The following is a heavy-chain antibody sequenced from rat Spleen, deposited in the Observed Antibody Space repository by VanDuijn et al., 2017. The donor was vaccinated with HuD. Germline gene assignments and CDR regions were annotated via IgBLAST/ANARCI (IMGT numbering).Heavy chain of an antibody. Sequence: EVQLVESGGGLVQPGRSLRLSCATSGFTFRNYDMAWVRQAPTKGLEWVASISPSGGGTYYRDSVRGRFTVSRDNAKSTLYLQMDSLRSEDTATYYFVRQDTSGYSNWFAYWGQGVMVTVSS. CDR3: VRQDTSGYSNWFAY. CDR2: ISPSGGGT. CDR1: GFTFRNYD. J-gene: IGHJ2*01. V-gene: IGHV5-25*01. D-gene: IGHD4-3*01.